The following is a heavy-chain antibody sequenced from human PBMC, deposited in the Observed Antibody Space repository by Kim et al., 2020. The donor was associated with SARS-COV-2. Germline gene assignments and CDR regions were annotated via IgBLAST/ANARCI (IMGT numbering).Heavy chain of an antibody. CDR3: AKLVGATVGDY. Sequence: GGSLRLSCAASGFTFSNYGMNWVRQAPGKGLEWVSGISGSGGRTYYADSVKGRFTISRDNSKNTLYLQMNSLRADDTAVYYCAKLVGATVGDYWGQGTLVTVSS. CDR2: ISGSGGRT. CDR1: GFTFSNYG. V-gene: IGHV3-23*01. D-gene: IGHD1-26*01. J-gene: IGHJ4*02.